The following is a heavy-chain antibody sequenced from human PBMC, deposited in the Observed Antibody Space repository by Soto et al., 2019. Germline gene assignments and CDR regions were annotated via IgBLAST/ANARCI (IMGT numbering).Heavy chain of an antibody. J-gene: IGHJ6*02. CDR2: ISYDGSNK. V-gene: IGHV3-30*18. CDR3: AKEKSVVVPAAIYYYYGMDV. CDR1: GFTFSSYG. Sequence: GGSLRLSCAASGFTFSSYGMHWVRQAPGKGLEWVAVISYDGSNKYYADSVKGRFTISRDNSKNTLYLQMNSLRAEDTAVYYCAKEKSVVVPAAIYYYYGMDVWGQGTTVTVSS. D-gene: IGHD2-2*01.